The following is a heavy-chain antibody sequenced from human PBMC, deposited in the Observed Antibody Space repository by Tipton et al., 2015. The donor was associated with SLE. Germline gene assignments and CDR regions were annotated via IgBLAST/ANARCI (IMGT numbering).Heavy chain of an antibody. V-gene: IGHV4-4*07. D-gene: IGHD6-19*01. CDR2: IYSSGRT. J-gene: IGHJ3*02. Sequence: TLSLTCTVSGGAISTFYWSWIRQSAGKVLEWIGRIYSSGRTNYNPSLKSRVTMSVDTSRKQFSLKLTSVTAADTAVYYCARRGWVDAFDIWGQGTMVIVSS. CDR1: GGAISTFY. CDR3: ARRGWVDAFDI.